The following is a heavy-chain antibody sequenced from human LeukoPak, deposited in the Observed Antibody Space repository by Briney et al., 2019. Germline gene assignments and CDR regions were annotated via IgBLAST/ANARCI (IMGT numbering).Heavy chain of an antibody. CDR3: AKGMATYGSGSLFDY. Sequence: PGGSLRLSCAASGFTFSTFAMIWVRQAPGKGLEWVSIIYSGGSTFYADSVKGRFTISRDNSKNTLYLQMNSLRAEDTAVYYCAKGMATYGSGSLFDYWGQGILVTVSS. J-gene: IGHJ4*02. D-gene: IGHD3-10*01. CDR1: GFTFSTFA. CDR2: IYSGGST. V-gene: IGHV3-23*03.